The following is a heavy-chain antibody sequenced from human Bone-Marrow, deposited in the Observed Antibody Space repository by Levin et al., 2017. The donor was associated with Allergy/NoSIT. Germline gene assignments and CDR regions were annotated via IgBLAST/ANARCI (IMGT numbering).Heavy chain of an antibody. Sequence: PGGSLRLSCAASGFTVSRSYMTWVRQAPGQGLELVSVIYSGGITDYADSVKGRFIISRDNSKNTLFLQMNNLRVEDTAVYYCARRIDAAGGLDSWGRGTLVTVAS. D-gene: IGHD6-13*01. CDR2: IYSGGIT. V-gene: IGHV3-53*01. CDR3: ARRIDAAGGLDS. CDR1: GFTVSRSY. J-gene: IGHJ4*02.